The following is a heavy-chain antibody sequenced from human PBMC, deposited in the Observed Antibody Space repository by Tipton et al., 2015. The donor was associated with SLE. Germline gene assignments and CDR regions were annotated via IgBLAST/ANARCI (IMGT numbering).Heavy chain of an antibody. CDR2: MNHSGST. V-gene: IGHV4-34*01. CDR1: GGSFSGYY. J-gene: IGHJ6*03. Sequence: TLSLTCAVYGGSFSGYYWSWIRQPPGKGLEWIGEMNHSGSTNYNPSLKSRVTISVDTSKNQFSLKLSSVTAADTAVYYCARVPLYYYYYMDVWGKGTTVTVSS. CDR3: ARVPLYYYYYMDV.